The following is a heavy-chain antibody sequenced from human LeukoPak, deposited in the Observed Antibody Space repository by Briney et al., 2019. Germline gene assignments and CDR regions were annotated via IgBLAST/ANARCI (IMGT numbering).Heavy chain of an antibody. CDR3: ARVLWGSSYYWYFDL. V-gene: IGHV1-18*01. J-gene: IGHJ2*01. Sequence: ASVKVSCKASGYTFTSYGISWVRQAPGQGLEWMGWISAYNGNTNYAQKLQGRVTMTTDTSTSTAYMELRSLRSDDTAVYYCARVLWGSSYYWYFDLWGRGTLVTVSS. CDR2: ISAYNGNT. CDR1: GYTFTSYG. D-gene: IGHD2-21*01.